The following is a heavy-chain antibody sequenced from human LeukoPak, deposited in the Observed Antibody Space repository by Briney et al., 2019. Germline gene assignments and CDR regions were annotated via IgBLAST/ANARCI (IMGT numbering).Heavy chain of an antibody. Sequence: GGSLRLSCAASGFTFSSYAMSWDRQAPGMGLEWVSAISGSGGSTYYADSVKGRFTISRDNSKNTLYLQMNSLRAEDTAVYYCAKDSARYFDWLLSLFDYWGQGTLVTVSS. CDR3: AKDSARYFDWLLSLFDY. V-gene: IGHV3-23*01. CDR2: ISGSGGST. J-gene: IGHJ4*02. D-gene: IGHD3-9*01. CDR1: GFTFSSYA.